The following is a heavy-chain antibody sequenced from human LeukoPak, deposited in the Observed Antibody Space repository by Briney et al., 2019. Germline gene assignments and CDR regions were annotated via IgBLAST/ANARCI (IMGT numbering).Heavy chain of an antibody. J-gene: IGHJ4*02. CDR1: GFTFTNYY. CDR2: ISSSGSTI. D-gene: IGHD3-22*01. V-gene: IGHV3-11*01. Sequence: GGSLRLSCAASGFTFTNYYMSWIRQAPGKGLEWVSYISSSGSTIYYTDSLKGRFTISRDNSKNSLYLQMNSLRAEDTAVYYCACLYYYDSRVDYWGQGTMVTVSS. CDR3: ACLYYYDSRVDY.